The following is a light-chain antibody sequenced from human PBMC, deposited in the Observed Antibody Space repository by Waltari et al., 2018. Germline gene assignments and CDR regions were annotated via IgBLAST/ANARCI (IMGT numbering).Light chain of an antibody. CDR1: SRDVGGSHY. J-gene: IGLJ1*01. CDR2: DVS. CDR3: SSYTSSSTPYV. V-gene: IGLV2-14*03. Sequence: QSALTQPASVSGSPGQSITISCTGTSRDVGGSHYVSWYQQHPGKAPKLMSYDVSNRPSGVSNRFSGSKSGNTASLTISGLQAEDEADYYCSSYTSSSTPYVFGTGTKVTVL.